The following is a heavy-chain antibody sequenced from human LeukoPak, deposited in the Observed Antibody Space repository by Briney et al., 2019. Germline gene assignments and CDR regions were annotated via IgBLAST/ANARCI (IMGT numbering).Heavy chain of an antibody. Sequence: GTSVKVSCKASGFTFTSSAVQWVRQARGQRLEWIGWIVVGSGNTNCAQKFQERVTITRDMSTSTAYMELSSLRSEDTAVYYCAAPYCSSTSCYRDAFDIWGQGTMVTASS. CDR1: GFTFTSSA. J-gene: IGHJ3*02. CDR2: IVVGSGNT. D-gene: IGHD2-2*01. V-gene: IGHV1-58*01. CDR3: AAPYCSSTSCYRDAFDI.